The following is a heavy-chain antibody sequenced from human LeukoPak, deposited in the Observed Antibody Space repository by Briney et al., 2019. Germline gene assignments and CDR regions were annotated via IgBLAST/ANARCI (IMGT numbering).Heavy chain of an antibody. CDR1: GGSISSSSYY. Sequence: PSETLSLTCTVSGGSISSSSYYWGWIRQPPGEGLEWIGSMFYSGSTYYNPSLESRVTMSVDTSKNQFSLKLSSVTAADTAVYYCARQSVAARDFDYWGQGTLVSVSS. V-gene: IGHV4-39*07. D-gene: IGHD6-6*01. J-gene: IGHJ4*02. CDR3: ARQSVAARDFDY. CDR2: MFYSGST.